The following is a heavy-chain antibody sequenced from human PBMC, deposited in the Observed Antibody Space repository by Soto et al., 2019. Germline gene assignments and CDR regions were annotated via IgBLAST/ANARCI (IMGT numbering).Heavy chain of an antibody. D-gene: IGHD2-15*01. Sequence: EVQLLESGGGLVQPGGSLRLSCAASGFTFSSYAMSWVRQAPGKGLEWVSAISGSGGSTYYADSVKGRFTISRDNSKNTLYLQMNSLRAEDTAVYYCAKSRHCSGGSCYRFDYWGQGTLVTVSS. CDR3: AKSRHCSGGSCYRFDY. CDR1: GFTFSSYA. CDR2: ISGSGGST. J-gene: IGHJ4*02. V-gene: IGHV3-23*01.